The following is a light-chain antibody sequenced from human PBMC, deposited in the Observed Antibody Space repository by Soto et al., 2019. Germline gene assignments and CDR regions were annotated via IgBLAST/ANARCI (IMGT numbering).Light chain of an antibody. CDR1: QSISSY. V-gene: IGKV3-11*01. Sequence: ETVLTQSPATLSLSPGERATLSCRASQSISSYLAWYQQKPGQAPRLLIYDVSNRATGIPARFSGSGSGTDFTLTISSLEPEDFAVYYCQQRSNWPRTFGQGTKVDIK. CDR3: QQRSNWPRT. CDR2: DVS. J-gene: IGKJ1*01.